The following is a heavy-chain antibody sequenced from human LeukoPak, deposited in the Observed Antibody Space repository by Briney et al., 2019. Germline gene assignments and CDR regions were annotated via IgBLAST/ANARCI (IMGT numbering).Heavy chain of an antibody. CDR3: ARVEPLVGSTRSEYFHH. D-gene: IGHD1-26*01. J-gene: IGHJ1*01. CDR2: INFRGSI. Sequence: SETLSLTCTVSGASISSFYWSWIRQPPGKGLEWIGYINFRGSISYNPSPKGRLTMSVATYHNQFFLQLSSVTAADTAVYYCARVEPLVGSTRSEYFHHWGQGTLVTVYS. CDR1: GASISSFY. V-gene: IGHV4-59*01.